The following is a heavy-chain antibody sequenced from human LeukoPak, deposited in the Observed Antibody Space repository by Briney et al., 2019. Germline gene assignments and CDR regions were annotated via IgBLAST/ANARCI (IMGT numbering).Heavy chain of an antibody. CDR2: IKQDGSEK. Sequence: GGSLRLSCATAGFTFRSYWMSWVRQAPGKGLEWAANIKQDGSEKYYVDSVKGRFTISRDNAKNSLYLQMNSLRAEDTAVYYCARDRGSYCSGGSCHFFDYWGQGTLVTVSS. J-gene: IGHJ4*02. D-gene: IGHD2-15*01. V-gene: IGHV3-7*01. CDR3: ARDRGSYCSGGSCHFFDY. CDR1: GFTFRSYW.